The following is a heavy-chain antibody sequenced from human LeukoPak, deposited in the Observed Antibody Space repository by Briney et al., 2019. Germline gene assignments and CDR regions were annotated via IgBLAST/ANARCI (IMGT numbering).Heavy chain of an antibody. Sequence: PGGSLRLSCAASGFTFSSYAMSWVRQAPGKGLEWVSTLSGSGASTSYADSVKGRFTISRDNSKNTLYLQMNSQRAEDTARYYCAKQKGYCSGGSCYYSDYWGQGTLVTVSS. V-gene: IGHV3-23*01. D-gene: IGHD2-15*01. J-gene: IGHJ4*02. CDR2: LSGSGAST. CDR3: AKQKGYCSGGSCYYSDY. CDR1: GFTFSSYA.